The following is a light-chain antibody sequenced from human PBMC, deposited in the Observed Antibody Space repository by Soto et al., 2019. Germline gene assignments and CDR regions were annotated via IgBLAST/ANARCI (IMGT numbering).Light chain of an antibody. CDR3: QQYNSYLT. J-gene: IGKJ3*01. CDR1: QSISSW. CDR2: DAS. Sequence: DIQMTQSPSTLSASVGDRVTITCRASQSISSWLAWYQQKPGKAPKLLIYDASSLESGVPSRFSGSGPGTEFTLTISSLQPDDFATYYCQQYNSYLTFGPGTKVDIK. V-gene: IGKV1-5*01.